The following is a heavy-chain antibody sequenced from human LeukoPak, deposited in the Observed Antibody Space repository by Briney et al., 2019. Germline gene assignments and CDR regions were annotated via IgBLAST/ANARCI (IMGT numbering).Heavy chain of an antibody. Sequence: ASVRVSCKTSGYTFTNYDIYWVRQAPGQGLECMGWISGYTGDTKYAQILQGRFTVTTDTSTSTAYMELGSLTYDDTAVYYCARAGYCGDGGCRGGSAFDVWGQGTMVTVSS. D-gene: IGHD2-15*01. J-gene: IGHJ3*01. V-gene: IGHV1-18*01. CDR2: ISGYTGDT. CDR1: GYTFTNYD. CDR3: ARAGYCGDGGCRGGSAFDV.